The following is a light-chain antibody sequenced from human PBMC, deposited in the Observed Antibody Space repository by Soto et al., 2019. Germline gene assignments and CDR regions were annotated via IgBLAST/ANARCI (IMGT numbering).Light chain of an antibody. J-gene: IGLJ2*01. V-gene: IGLV2-8*01. Sequence: QSALTQPPSASGSPGQSVTISCTGTSSDDGAYKFVSWYQQHPGRAPKLMIYEVTKRPSGVPDRFSGSKSGITASLTVSDLQPDDEADYYCISYAGNNIMIFGGGTKLTVL. CDR3: ISYAGNNIMI. CDR1: SSDDGAYKF. CDR2: EVT.